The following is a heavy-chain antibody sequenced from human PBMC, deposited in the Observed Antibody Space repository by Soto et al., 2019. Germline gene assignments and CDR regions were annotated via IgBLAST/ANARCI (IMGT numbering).Heavy chain of an antibody. CDR3: AKGGGRFDY. CDR1: CGSIRYYY. Sequence: PSETLYLTCTVSCGSIRYYYWSWIRQSPGKGLEWIGYIYYNGSTIYNPSLKSRVTISADTSKNQFSLKLTSVTAADTAMYYCAKGGGRFDYWGQGSLVTVSS. V-gene: IGHV4-59*03. D-gene: IGHD1-26*01. CDR2: IYYNGST. J-gene: IGHJ4*02.